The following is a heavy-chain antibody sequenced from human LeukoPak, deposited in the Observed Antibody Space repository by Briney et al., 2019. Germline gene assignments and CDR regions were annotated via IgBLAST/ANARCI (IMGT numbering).Heavy chain of an antibody. CDR3: ARGFGTVTTGTSIFDY. D-gene: IGHD4-17*01. CDR2: ISSSSSYI. V-gene: IGHV3-21*01. J-gene: IGHJ4*02. Sequence: KTGGSLRLSCAAPGFTFSSYSMNWVRQAPGKGLEWVSSISSSSSYIYYADSVKGRFTISRDNAKNSLYLQMNSLRAEDTAVYYCARGFGTVTTGTSIFDYWGQGTLVTVSS. CDR1: GFTFSSYS.